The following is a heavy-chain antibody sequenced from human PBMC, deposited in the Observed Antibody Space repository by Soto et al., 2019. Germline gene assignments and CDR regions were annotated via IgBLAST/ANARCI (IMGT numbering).Heavy chain of an antibody. Sequence: SETLSLTCTVSGGSISSGGYYWSWIRQHPGKGLEWIGYIYYSGSTYYNPSLKSRVTISVDTSKNQFSLKLSSVTAADTAVYYCARGAWGYSDYWGQGTLVTVSS. V-gene: IGHV4-31*03. CDR2: IYYSGST. CDR1: GGSISSGGYY. D-gene: IGHD4-4*01. J-gene: IGHJ4*02. CDR3: ARGAWGYSDY.